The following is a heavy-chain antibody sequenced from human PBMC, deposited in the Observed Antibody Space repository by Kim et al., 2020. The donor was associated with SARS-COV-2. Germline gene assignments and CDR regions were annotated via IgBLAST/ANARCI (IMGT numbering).Heavy chain of an antibody. CDR2: AT. CDR3: ACPFWSGMDV. D-gene: IGHD3-3*01. J-gene: IGHJ6*02. V-gene: IGHV5-51*01. Sequence: ATSYSPSFQGQVTTSADKSISTAYLQWSSLKASDTAMYYCACPFWSGMDVWGQGTTVTVSS.